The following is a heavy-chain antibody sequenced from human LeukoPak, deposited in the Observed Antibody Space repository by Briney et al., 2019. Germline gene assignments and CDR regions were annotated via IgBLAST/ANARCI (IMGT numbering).Heavy chain of an antibody. Sequence: PGGSLRLSCVASGFPFSGYYISWVRQAPGKGLEWVANINEDGSVQDYVDAVKGRFTISRDNAKNTLYLQMNSLRVDDTAVYYCVGQLLRAVWGKGTTVTVSS. V-gene: IGHV3-7*01. CDR3: VGQLLRAV. J-gene: IGHJ6*04. D-gene: IGHD2-15*01. CDR1: GFPFSGYY. CDR2: INEDGSVQ.